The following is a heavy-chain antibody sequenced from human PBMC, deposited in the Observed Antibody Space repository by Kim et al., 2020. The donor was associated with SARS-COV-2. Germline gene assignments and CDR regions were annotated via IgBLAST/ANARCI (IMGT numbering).Heavy chain of an antibody. Sequence: GGSLRLSCETTGFSFSDFSMNWVRQAPGKGLEWVAYISSSASYKYYSDSVKGRFTVSRDSAKNSLYLQMNSLRADDTAVYYCARDLGNKILTRCFFDLWGRGTRVIVSS. CDR1: GFSFSDFS. V-gene: IGHV3-21*06. J-gene: IGHJ2*01. D-gene: IGHD3-9*01. CDR3: ARDLGNKILTRCFFDL. CDR2: ISSSASYK.